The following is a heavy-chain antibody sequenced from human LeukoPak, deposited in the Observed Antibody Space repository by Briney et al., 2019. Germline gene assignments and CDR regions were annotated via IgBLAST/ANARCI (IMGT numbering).Heavy chain of an antibody. CDR2: IFHSSNT. CDR1: DGSITTHN. CDR3: ARAGISSWGEFDS. V-gene: IGHV4-59*11. J-gene: IGHJ5*01. Sequence: SETLSLTCSVSDGSITTHNWSWIRQPPGKGLEWRGYIFHSSNTKYKPSLKSRVAFSLYTSKKQFSLTLRSVNAAHTAVYCCARAGISSWGEFDSWGQEALVIVSS. D-gene: IGHD3-16*01.